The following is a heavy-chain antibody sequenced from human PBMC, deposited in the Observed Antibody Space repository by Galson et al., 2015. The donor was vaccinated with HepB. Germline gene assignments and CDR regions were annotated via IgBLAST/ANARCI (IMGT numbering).Heavy chain of an antibody. V-gene: IGHV1-69*13. CDR1: GGTFSSYA. CDR2: IIPIFGTA. CDR3: ARDNGRVGATFSIDY. J-gene: IGHJ4*02. D-gene: IGHD1-26*01. Sequence: SVKVSCKASGGTFSSYAISWVRQAPGQGLEWMGGIIPIFGTANYAQKFQGRVTITADESTSTAYIELSSLRSEDTAVYYCARDNGRVGATFSIDYWGQGTLVTVSS.